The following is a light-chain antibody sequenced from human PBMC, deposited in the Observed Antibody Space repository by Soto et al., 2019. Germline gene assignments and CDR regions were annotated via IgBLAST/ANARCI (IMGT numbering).Light chain of an antibody. V-gene: IGKV3-15*01. J-gene: IGKJ2*01. Sequence: EIVMTQSPATLSVSPGERATLSCRASQSVSDNLAWYQQKPGQAPRLVIFGASTRATGIPARFSGSGSGTEFTLTISSLQSEDFALYYCQQYNNWPPRYTFGQGTKLEIK. CDR2: GAS. CDR3: QQYNNWPPRYT. CDR1: QSVSDN.